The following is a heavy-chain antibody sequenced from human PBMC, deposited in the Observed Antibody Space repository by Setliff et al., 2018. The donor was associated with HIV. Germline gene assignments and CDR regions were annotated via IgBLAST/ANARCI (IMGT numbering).Heavy chain of an antibody. Sequence: SETLSLTCAVYGGPLSGHYWSWIRQPPGRGLEWIGETSHSGKTNYNPSLKSRVTISVDTSKNQFSLKLTSVTAADTAVYYCVTSSSWRFLNHYGMDVWGQGTTVTVSS. V-gene: IGHV4-34*01. D-gene: IGHD2-2*01. CDR3: VTSSSWRFLNHYGMDV. CDR2: TSHSGKT. CDR1: GGPLSGHY. J-gene: IGHJ6*02.